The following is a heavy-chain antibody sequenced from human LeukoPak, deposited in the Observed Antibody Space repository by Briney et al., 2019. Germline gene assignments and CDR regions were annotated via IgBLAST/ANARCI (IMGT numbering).Heavy chain of an antibody. J-gene: IGHJ1*01. D-gene: IGHD3-22*01. CDR2: IYPGDSDT. CDR3: ARLVGGRYYYDSSGYQH. CDR1: GYRFTSSW. Sequence: GEPLQISCKGSGYRFTSSWIGWVRQMPGKGLEWMGIIYPGDSDTRYSTSFQGQVTISADKSISTAYLQWSSLKASDTALYYCARLVGGRYYYDSSGYQHWGQGTLVTVSS. V-gene: IGHV5-51*01.